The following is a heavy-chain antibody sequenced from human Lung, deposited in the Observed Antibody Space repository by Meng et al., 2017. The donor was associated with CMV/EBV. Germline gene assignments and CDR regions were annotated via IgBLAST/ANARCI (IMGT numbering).Heavy chain of an antibody. CDR2: IYYSGST. J-gene: IGHJ5*02. V-gene: IGHV4-59*01. CDR1: GGSISSYY. CDR3: ARVDGTYYDFWSGSVGSLFDP. D-gene: IGHD3-3*01. Sequence: SETLSLTCTVSGGSISSYYWSWIRQPPGKGLEWIGYIYYSGSTNYNPSLKSRVTISVDTSKNQFSLKLSSVTAADTAVYYCARVDGTYYDFWSGSVGSLFDPWGQGXLVTVSS.